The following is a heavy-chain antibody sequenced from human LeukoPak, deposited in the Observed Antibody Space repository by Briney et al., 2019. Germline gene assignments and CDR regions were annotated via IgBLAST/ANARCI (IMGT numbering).Heavy chain of an antibody. CDR2: ISFSGNT. CDR1: GDSISSGDYY. V-gene: IGHV4-31*03. CDR3: ARVVTSFAVVMESTNAFDI. Sequence: SQTLSLTCTVSGDSISSGDYYWSWIRQHPGKGLEWIGYISFSGNTYYNPSLQSRVTISVGTSKTQFSLKLTSVTAADTAVYYCARVVTSFAVVMESTNAFDIWGQGTKVTVSS. D-gene: IGHD3-3*01. J-gene: IGHJ3*02.